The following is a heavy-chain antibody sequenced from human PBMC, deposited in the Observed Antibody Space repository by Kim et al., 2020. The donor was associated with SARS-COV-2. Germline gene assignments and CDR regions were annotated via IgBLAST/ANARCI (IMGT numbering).Heavy chain of an antibody. D-gene: IGHD4-4*01. CDR2: IYHSGST. Sequence: SETLSLTCAVSGGSISSSNWWSWVRQPPGKGLEWIGEIYHSGSTNYSPSLKSRVTISVDKSKNQFSLKLSSVTAADTAVYYCARTGTKSFLHFDYWGQGTLVTVSS. J-gene: IGHJ4*02. CDR3: ARTGTKSFLHFDY. V-gene: IGHV4-4*02. CDR1: GGSISSSNW.